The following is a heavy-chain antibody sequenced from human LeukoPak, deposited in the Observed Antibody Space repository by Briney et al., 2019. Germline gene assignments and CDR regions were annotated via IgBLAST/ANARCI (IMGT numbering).Heavy chain of an antibody. D-gene: IGHD4-11*01. V-gene: IGHV4-59*11. CDR1: GGSISSHY. CDR3: ARDVSVTTGIDY. CDR2: IYYSGST. J-gene: IGHJ4*02. Sequence: SEPLSLTCTVSGGSISSHYWSWIRQPPGKGLEWIGYIYYSGSTNYNPSLKSRVTISVDTSKNQFSLKLSSVTAADTAVYYCARDVSVTTGIDYWGQGTLVTVSS.